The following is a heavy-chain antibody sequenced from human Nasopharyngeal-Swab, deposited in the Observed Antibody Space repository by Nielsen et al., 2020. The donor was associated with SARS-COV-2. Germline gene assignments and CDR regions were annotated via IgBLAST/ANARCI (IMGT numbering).Heavy chain of an antibody. D-gene: IGHD3-10*01. CDR1: GFTFSSYS. Sequence: GESLKISCAASGFTFSSYSMNWVRQAPGKGLEWVSSISSSSSYIYYADSVKGRFTISRDNAKNSLYLQMNSLRAEDTAVYYCARDESGGFDYWGQGTLVTVSS. V-gene: IGHV3-21*01. CDR3: ARDESGGFDY. J-gene: IGHJ4*02. CDR2: ISSSSSYI.